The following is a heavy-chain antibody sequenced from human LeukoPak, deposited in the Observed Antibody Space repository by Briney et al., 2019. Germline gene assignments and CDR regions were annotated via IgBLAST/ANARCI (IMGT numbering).Heavy chain of an antibody. CDR3: ARTLVPPTMGWLDP. V-gene: IGHV4-4*07. D-gene: IGHD2-2*01. J-gene: IGHJ5*02. CDR1: GASISNYY. CDR2: IYITGTT. Sequence: SETLSLTCTVSGASISNYYWSWIRQPAGKGLEWIGRIYITGTTNYSPSLKSRVTMSLDTSKNQFSLKLSSVTAADTAVYYCARTLVPPTMGWLDPWGQGTLVTVSS.